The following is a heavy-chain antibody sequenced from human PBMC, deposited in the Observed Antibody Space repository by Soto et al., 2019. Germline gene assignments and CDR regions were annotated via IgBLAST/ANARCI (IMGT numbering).Heavy chain of an antibody. CDR1: GGSISSGGYY. J-gene: IGHJ5*02. D-gene: IGHD6-6*01. Sequence: SETLSLTCTVSGGSISSGGYYWSWSRQHPGKGLEWIGYIYYSGRTYYNPSLHSRVSIAVDTTENQLSLKLTSVTAADTSVYYCARGSFSSSSSWFDPWGRGTLVTVSS. V-gene: IGHV4-31*03. CDR3: ARGSFSSSSSWFDP. CDR2: IYYSGRT.